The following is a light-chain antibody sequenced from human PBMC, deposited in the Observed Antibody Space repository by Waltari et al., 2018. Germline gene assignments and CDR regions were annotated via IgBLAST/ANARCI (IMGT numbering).Light chain of an antibody. CDR2: KTS. J-gene: IGKJ1*01. CDR1: QNISPW. Sequence: DIQMTQSPSTLSASVGARVTITCRASQNISPWLAWHQQKPGKVPRLLIYKTSSLESGVPSRFSGSGSGTEFTLTISSLQPDDFATYYCQHYKTSFRTFGQGTRVEIK. V-gene: IGKV1-5*03. CDR3: QHYKTSFRT.